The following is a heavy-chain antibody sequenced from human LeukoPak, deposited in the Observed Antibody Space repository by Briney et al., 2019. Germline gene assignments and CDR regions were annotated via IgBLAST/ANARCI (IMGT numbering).Heavy chain of an antibody. D-gene: IGHD4-23*01. J-gene: IGHJ2*01. CDR1: GYTFTSYD. Sequence: ASVKVSCKASGYTFTSYDINWVRQATGQGLEWMGWMTPNSGDTGYAQKFQGRVTMTRNTSISTAYMELSSLRSEDTAVYYCARVPVVTPRASRIKRYFDLWGRGTLVTVSS. CDR2: MTPNSGDT. V-gene: IGHV1-8*01. CDR3: ARVPVVTPRASRIKRYFDL.